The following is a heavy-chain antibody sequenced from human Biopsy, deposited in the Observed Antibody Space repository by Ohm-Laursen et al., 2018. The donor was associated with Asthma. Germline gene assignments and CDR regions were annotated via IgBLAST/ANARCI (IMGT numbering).Heavy chain of an antibody. Sequence: SDTLSLTCTVSGGSMSRSSYSWGWIRQPPGKGLEWIGSISYTGNTDIPSLRSRVTLSVDTSKNNLSLKLTSVTAADTAVFYCARHWNWGSFFDYWGQGMLVTVSS. CDR2: ISYTGNT. CDR3: ARHWNWGSFFDY. J-gene: IGHJ4*02. V-gene: IGHV4-39*01. CDR1: GGSMSRSSYS. D-gene: IGHD7-27*01.